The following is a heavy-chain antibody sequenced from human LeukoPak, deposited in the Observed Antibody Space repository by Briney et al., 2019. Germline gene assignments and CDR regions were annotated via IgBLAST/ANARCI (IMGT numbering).Heavy chain of an antibody. CDR2: INHSGST. CDR1: GGSFSGYY. D-gene: IGHD3-22*01. V-gene: IGHV4-34*01. CDR3: ARSRHYYDSSGQLTFDY. J-gene: IGHJ4*02. Sequence: PSETLSLTCAVYGGSFSGYYWSWIRQPPGKGLEWIGEINHSGSTNYNPSLKSRVTISVDTSKNQFSLKLSSVTAADTAVYCCARSRHYYDSSGQLTFDYWGQGTLVTVSS.